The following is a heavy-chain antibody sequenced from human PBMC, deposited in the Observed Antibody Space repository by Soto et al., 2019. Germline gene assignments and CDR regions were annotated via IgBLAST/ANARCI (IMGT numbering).Heavy chain of an antibody. CDR1: GFTFSSYW. V-gene: IGHV3-7*01. J-gene: IGHJ4*02. CDR3: ASWLKTSGWYVLLQGSFHY. D-gene: IGHD6-19*01. Sequence: PGGSLRLSCAASGFTFSSYWMTWVRQAPGKGLEWVANIKQDGSAKYYVDSVKGRFTISRDNAKNSLYLQMNSLRAEDTAVYYCASWLKTSGWYVLLQGSFHYWGQGTLVTVSS. CDR2: IKQDGSAK.